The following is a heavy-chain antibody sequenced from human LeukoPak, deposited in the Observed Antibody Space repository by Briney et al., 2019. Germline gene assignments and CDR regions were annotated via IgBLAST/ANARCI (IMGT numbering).Heavy chain of an antibody. D-gene: IGHD6-13*01. Sequence: PGGSLKLSCAASGFTFSSYGMHWVRQAPGKGLEWVAVIWYDGSNKYYADSVKGQFTISRDNSKNTLYQQMNSLRAEDTAVYYCARVLQSRSSWYYFDYWGQGTLVTVSS. CDR2: IWYDGSNK. CDR3: ARVLQSRSSWYYFDY. J-gene: IGHJ4*02. CDR1: GFTFSSYG. V-gene: IGHV3-33*01.